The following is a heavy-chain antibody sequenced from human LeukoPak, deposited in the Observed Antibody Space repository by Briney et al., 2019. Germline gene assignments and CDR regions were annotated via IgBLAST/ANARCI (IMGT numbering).Heavy chain of an antibody. Sequence: SETLSLTCTVSGASISSYYWAWIRQPAGKGLEWIGRIYTSGSTNYNPSLKSRVTMSVDTSKNQVSLKLSSVTAADTAVYYCARDLLYYYDSSGYYYGMDVWGQGTTVTVSS. D-gene: IGHD3-22*01. CDR2: IYTSGST. J-gene: IGHJ6*02. CDR1: GASISSYY. CDR3: ARDLLYYYDSSGYYYGMDV. V-gene: IGHV4-4*07.